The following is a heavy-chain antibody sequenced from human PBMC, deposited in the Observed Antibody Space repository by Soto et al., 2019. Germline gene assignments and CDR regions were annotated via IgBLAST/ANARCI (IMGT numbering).Heavy chain of an antibody. D-gene: IGHD3-10*01. CDR2: IGTAGDT. CDR1: GFTFSSYD. V-gene: IGHV3-13*01. J-gene: IGHJ4*02. Sequence: EVQLVESGGGLVQPGGSLRLSCAASGFTFSSYDMHWVRQATGKGLEWVSAIGTAGDTYYPGSVKGRFTISRENSKKSLYLQMNSLRAGDTAVYYCGRGPYGSGSPIAPYYFDYCGQGTLVTVSS. CDR3: GRGPYGSGSPIAPYYFDY.